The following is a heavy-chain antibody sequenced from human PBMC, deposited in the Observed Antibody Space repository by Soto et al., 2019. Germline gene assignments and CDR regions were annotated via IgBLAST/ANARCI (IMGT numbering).Heavy chain of an antibody. CDR2: IYYSGST. D-gene: IGHD1-7*01. V-gene: IGHV4-30-4*01. J-gene: IGHJ6*02. CDR3: ARQNWNYAGGMDV. CDR1: GGSISSGDYY. Sequence: TLSLSWTVSGGSISSGDYYWSWIRQPPGKGLEWIGYIYYSGSTYYNPSLKSRVTISVDTSKNQLSLKLSSVTAADTAVYYCARQNWNYAGGMDVWGQGTTVT.